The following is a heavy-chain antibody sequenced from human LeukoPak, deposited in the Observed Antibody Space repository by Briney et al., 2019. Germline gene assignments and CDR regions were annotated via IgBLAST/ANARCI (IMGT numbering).Heavy chain of an antibody. Sequence: SETLSLTCTVSGGSISSSSYYWGWIRQPPGKGLEWIGEINHSGSTNYNPSLKSRVTISVDTSKNQFSLKLSSVTAADTAVYYCARVPSYSSGWYYFDYWGQGTLVTVSS. J-gene: IGHJ4*02. D-gene: IGHD6-19*01. CDR2: INHSGST. V-gene: IGHV4-39*07. CDR3: ARVPSYSSGWYYFDY. CDR1: GGSISSSSYY.